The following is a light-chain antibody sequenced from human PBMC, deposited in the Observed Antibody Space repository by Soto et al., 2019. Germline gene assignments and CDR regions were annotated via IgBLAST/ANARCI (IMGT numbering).Light chain of an antibody. CDR2: AAS. J-gene: IGKJ2*01. Sequence: DIQMTQSPSSLSASVGDRVTITCRASQSISSYLNWYQQKPGKAPKLLIYAASSLQSGVPSRFSGSGSGTDFTLTISSLQPEDFATYSCHQSYSTPHTVGQGTKLEIK. CDR1: QSISSY. V-gene: IGKV1-39*01. CDR3: HQSYSTPHT.